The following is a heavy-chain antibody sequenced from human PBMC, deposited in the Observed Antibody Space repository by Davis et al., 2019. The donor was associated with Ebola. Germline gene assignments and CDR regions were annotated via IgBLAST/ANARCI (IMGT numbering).Heavy chain of an antibody. J-gene: IGHJ5*02. CDR2: IYTSGST. Sequence: PSETLSLTCTVSGGSISSGSYYWSWIRQPAGKGLEWIGHIYTSGSTNYNPSLKSRVTISVDTSKNQFSLKLSSVTAADTAVYYCARQFVGRLEGDNWFDPWGQGTLVTVSS. V-gene: IGHV4-61*09. CDR1: GGSISSGSYY. CDR3: ARQFVGRLEGDNWFDP. D-gene: IGHD3-16*01.